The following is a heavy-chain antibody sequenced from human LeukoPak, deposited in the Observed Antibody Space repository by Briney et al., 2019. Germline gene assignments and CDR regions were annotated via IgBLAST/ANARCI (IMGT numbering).Heavy chain of an antibody. J-gene: IGHJ6*02. V-gene: IGHV1-18*04. Sequence: ASVRVSCKASGDIFRRYGVTWARQAPGQGPEWMGWVRPYNGDPEYAQKFQGRVTMSTDTSTDTSYMELRSLGSDDTAVYYCARPYSANWHPHPYRMDVWGQGTTVIVSS. CDR3: ARPYSANWHPHPYRMDV. CDR2: VRPYNGDP. D-gene: IGHD1-1*01. CDR1: GDIFRRYG.